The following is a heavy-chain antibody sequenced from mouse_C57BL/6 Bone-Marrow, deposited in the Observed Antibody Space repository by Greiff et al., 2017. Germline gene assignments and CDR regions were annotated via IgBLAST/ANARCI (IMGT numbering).Heavy chain of an antibody. V-gene: IGHV5-12*01. Sequence: EVKLVESGEGLVQPGGSLKLSCAASGFTFSDYYMYWVRQTPEKRLEWVAYISNGGGSTYYPDTVKGRFTISRDNAKNTLYLQMSRLKSEDTAMYYCARQTGSYYAMDYWGQGTSVTVSS. J-gene: IGHJ4*01. CDR3: ARQTGSYYAMDY. CDR1: GFTFSDYY. CDR2: ISNGGGST.